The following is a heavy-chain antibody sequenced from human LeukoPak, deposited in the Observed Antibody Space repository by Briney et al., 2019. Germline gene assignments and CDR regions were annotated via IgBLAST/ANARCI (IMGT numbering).Heavy chain of an antibody. CDR2: ISAYNGNT. D-gene: IGHD2-2*01. CDR1: GYTFTSYG. J-gene: IGHJ4*02. CDR3: ARHVVPAAIIPLRFDY. V-gene: IGHV1-18*01. Sequence: ASVKVSCKASGYTFTSYGISWVRQAPGQWLEWMGWISAYNGNTNYAQKLQGRVTMTTDTSTSTAYMELRSLRSDDTAVYYCARHVVPAAIIPLRFDYWGQGTLVTVSS.